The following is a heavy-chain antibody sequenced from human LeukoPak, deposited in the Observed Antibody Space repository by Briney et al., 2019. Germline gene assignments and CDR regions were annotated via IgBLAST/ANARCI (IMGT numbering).Heavy chain of an antibody. CDR3: ATYSSWSDFDY. V-gene: IGHV3-7*01. D-gene: IGHD6-13*01. CDR1: GFTFSSYW. Sequence: GGSLRLSXAASGFTFSSYWMSWVRQAPGKGLEWVANIKQDGSEKYYVDSVKGRFTISRDNAKNPLYLQMNSLRAEDTAVYYCATYSSWSDFDYWGQGTLVTISS. J-gene: IGHJ4*02. CDR2: IKQDGSEK.